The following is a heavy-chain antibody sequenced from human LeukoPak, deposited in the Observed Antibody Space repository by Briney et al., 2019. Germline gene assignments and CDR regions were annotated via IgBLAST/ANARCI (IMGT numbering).Heavy chain of an antibody. CDR1: GFTFSNYY. D-gene: IGHD2-21*02. V-gene: IGHV3-7*01. Sequence: GGSLRLSCAASGFTFSNYYMSWVRQAPGKGQEWVANIKHDGSEKYYVDSVKGRFTISRDNADNSLYLQMSSLRAEDTALYYCARSNCGGDCYLGFDYWGRGTLVTVSS. CDR3: ARSNCGGDCYLGFDY. J-gene: IGHJ4*02. CDR2: IKHDGSEK.